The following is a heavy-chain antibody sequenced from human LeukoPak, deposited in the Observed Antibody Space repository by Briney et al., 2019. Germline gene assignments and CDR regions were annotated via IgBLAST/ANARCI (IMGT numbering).Heavy chain of an antibody. CDR3: AKERGNNGGNTNGYFDY. J-gene: IGHJ4*02. CDR2: TSGSGGTT. Sequence: GGSLRPSCAASGITFSTYSMNWVRQAPGKGLEWVSVTSGSGGTTYSADSVKGRFTISRDNSKNTLYLQMNSLRAEDTAAYYCAKERGNNGGNTNGYFDYWGQGTLVTVSS. D-gene: IGHD4-23*01. V-gene: IGHV3-23*01. CDR1: GITFSTYS.